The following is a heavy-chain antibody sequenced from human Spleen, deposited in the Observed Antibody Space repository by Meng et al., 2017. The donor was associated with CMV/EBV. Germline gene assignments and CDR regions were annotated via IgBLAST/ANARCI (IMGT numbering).Heavy chain of an antibody. V-gene: IGHV1-18*01. CDR3: ARGSYGVLGS. D-gene: IGHD4-17*01. CDR2: ISGYTGKT. CDR1: GYNFRIYG. Sequence: VDCKAAGYNFRIYGISWVRQAPGQGLEWMGWISGYTGKTNYAQKFQGRISMTTDTSTSTAYMEIRSLTSDDTAVYYCARGSYGVLGSWGQGTLVTVSS. J-gene: IGHJ5*01.